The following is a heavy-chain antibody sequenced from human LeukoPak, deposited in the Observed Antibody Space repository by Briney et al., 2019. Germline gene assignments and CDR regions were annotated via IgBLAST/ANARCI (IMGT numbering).Heavy chain of an antibody. D-gene: IGHD3-16*01. CDR2: ISWNSGSI. Sequence: SLRLSCAASGFTFDDYAMHWVRQAPGKGLEWVSGISWNSGSIGYADSVKGRFTISRDSAKNSLYLQMNSLRAEDTAVYYCARERGSTVMGYWGQGTLVTVSS. J-gene: IGHJ4*02. CDR3: ARERGSTVMGY. V-gene: IGHV3-9*01. CDR1: GFTFDDYA.